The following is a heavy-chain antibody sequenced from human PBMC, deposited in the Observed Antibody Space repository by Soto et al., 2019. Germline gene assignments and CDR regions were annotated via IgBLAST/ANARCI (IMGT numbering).Heavy chain of an antibody. CDR3: ARDPLGYCSSTSCYDNWFDP. V-gene: IGHV3-30-3*01. Sequence: ESGGGVVPPGRSLRLSCAASGFTFSSYAMHWVRQAPGKGLEWVAVISYDGSNKYYADSVKGRFTISRDNSKNTLYLQMNSLRAEDTAVYYCARDPLGYCSSTSCYDNWFDPWGQGTLVTVSS. D-gene: IGHD2-2*01. CDR2: ISYDGSNK. J-gene: IGHJ5*02. CDR1: GFTFSSYA.